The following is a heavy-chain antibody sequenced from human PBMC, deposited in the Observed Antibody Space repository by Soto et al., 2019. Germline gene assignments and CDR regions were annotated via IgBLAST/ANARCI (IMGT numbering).Heavy chain of an antibody. CDR1: GYTFNTYY. CDR2: INPSDGST. V-gene: IGHV1-46*02. CDR3: ARTISVIRGVVTWPVDS. J-gene: IGHJ5*01. D-gene: IGHD3-10*01. Sequence: ASVKVSCKPSGYTFNTYYLHWVRQAPGQALEWMGIINPSDGSTNYAQKFLDRVTMTSDTSTTTVYMELSSLRSDDTAVYYCARTISVIRGVVTWPVDSWGQGTLVTVSS.